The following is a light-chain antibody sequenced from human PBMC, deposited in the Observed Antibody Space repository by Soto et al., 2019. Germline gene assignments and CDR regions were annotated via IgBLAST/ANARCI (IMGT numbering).Light chain of an antibody. J-gene: IGKJ1*01. CDR2: DAS. V-gene: IGKV3-11*01. CDR1: QSVSSY. Sequence: EIVLTQSPATLSLSPGERATLSCRASQSVSSYLAWYQQKPGQAPRLLIYDASNRATGIPARFSGSGSGTYFTLTISCLEPEDFAVYYCQQRSNWPPWTFGQGTKVDIK. CDR3: QQRSNWPPWT.